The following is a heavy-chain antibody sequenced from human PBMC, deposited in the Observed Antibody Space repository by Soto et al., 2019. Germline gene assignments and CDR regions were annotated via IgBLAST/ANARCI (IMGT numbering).Heavy chain of an antibody. CDR3: ARAESPHKERYCTNGVCYWPLP. J-gene: IGHJ5*02. D-gene: IGHD2-8*01. CDR1: GYTFTSYG. CDR2: ISAYNGNT. V-gene: IGHV1-18*01. Sequence: GASVKVSCKASGYTFTSYGISWVRQAPRQGLEWMGWISAYNGNTNYAQKLQGRVTMTTDTSTSTAYMELRSLRSDDTAVYYCARAESPHKERYCTNGVCYWPLPWGQGTLVSVSS.